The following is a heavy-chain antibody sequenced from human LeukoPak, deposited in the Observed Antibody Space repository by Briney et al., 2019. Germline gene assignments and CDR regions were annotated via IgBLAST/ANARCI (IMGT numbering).Heavy chain of an antibody. V-gene: IGHV3-64*01. D-gene: IGHD1-26*01. Sequence: RGSLRLSCAASGFTFSSYAMHWVRQAPGKGLEYVSVISSNGASTYYANSVKGRFTISRDNSKNTLYLQMGSLRTEDMAVYFCARVGTGGTYFPWGAFDLWGQGTMVTVSS. CDR2: ISSNGAST. CDR1: GFTFSSYA. J-gene: IGHJ3*01. CDR3: ARVGTGGTYFPWGAFDL.